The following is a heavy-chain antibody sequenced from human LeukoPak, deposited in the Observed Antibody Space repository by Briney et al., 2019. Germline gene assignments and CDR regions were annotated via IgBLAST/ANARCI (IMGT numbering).Heavy chain of an antibody. D-gene: IGHD3-3*01. CDR2: ISAYNGNT. V-gene: IGHV1-18*01. CDR1: GYTFTSYG. Sequence: ASVKVSCKASGYTFTSYGISWVRQAPGQGLEWMGWISAYNGNTNYAQKLQGRVTMTTDTSTSTAYMELRSLRSDDTAVYYCASHDYDIWSGYLDAFDIWGQGTMVTVSS. CDR3: ASHDYDIWSGYLDAFDI. J-gene: IGHJ3*02.